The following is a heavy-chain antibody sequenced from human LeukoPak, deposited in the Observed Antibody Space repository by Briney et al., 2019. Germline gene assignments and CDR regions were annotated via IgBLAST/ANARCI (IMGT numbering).Heavy chain of an antibody. D-gene: IGHD2-15*01. CDR3: AREYCSGGSCYWGDFDY. V-gene: IGHV1-18*04. CDR1: GYTFTSYG. CDR2: ISAYNGNT. J-gene: IGHJ4*02. Sequence: ASVKVSCMASGYTFTSYGISWVRQAPGQGLEWMGWISAYNGNTNYAQKLQGRVTMTTDTSTSTAYMELRSLRSDDTAVYYCAREYCSGGSCYWGDFDYWGQGTLVTVSS.